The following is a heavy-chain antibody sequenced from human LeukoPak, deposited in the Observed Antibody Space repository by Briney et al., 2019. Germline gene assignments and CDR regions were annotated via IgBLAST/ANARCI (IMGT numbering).Heavy chain of an antibody. CDR1: GGSFSAYY. J-gene: IGHJ4*02. Sequence: PSETLSLTCAVYGGSFSAYYWSRIRQPPGKGLEWIGEINHSGSTNYNPSLKSRVTISVDTSKNQFSLKLSSVTAADTAVYYCARYLRRGSWPLHYWGQGTLVTVSS. CDR2: INHSGST. CDR3: ARYLRRGSWPLHY. D-gene: IGHD6-13*01. V-gene: IGHV4-34*01.